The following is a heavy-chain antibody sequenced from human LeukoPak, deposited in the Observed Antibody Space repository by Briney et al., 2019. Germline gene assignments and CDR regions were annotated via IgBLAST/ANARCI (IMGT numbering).Heavy chain of an antibody. CDR3: ARLAGVHDYSNYGQFDY. D-gene: IGHD4-11*01. CDR2: ISRSSSTI. Sequence: GGSMRLSCAASGFTFSSYSMNWVRQAPGKGLEWVSYISRSSSTIYYADSVKGRFTISRDNAKNSLYLQMNSLRAEDTAVYYCARLAGVHDYSNYGQFDYWGQGTLVTVSS. V-gene: IGHV3-48*01. CDR1: GFTFSSYS. J-gene: IGHJ4*02.